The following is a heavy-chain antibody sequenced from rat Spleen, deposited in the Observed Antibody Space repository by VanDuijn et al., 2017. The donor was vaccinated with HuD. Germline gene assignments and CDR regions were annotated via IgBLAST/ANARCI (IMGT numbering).Heavy chain of an antibody. CDR3: ARQGTYYPY. CDR1: GFTFSDYY. J-gene: IGHJ2*01. Sequence: EVQLVESDGGLVQPGRSLKLSCAASGFTFSDYYMAWVRQAPTKGLEWVATISYDGSSTYYRDSVKGRFTISRDNAKSTLYLQMDSLRSEDTATYYCARQGTYYPYWGQGVMVTVSS. CDR2: ISYDGSST. D-gene: IGHD1-9*01. V-gene: IGHV5-29*01.